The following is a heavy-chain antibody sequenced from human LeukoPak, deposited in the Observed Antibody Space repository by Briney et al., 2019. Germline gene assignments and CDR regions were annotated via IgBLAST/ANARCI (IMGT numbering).Heavy chain of an antibody. D-gene: IGHD1-26*01. J-gene: IGHJ4*02. CDR2: ISNDGSNK. CDR3: AKGSGNYEYFDH. V-gene: IGHV3-30*18. CDR1: GFSFSTYG. Sequence: GGSLRLSCAASGFSFSTYGMYWVRQSPGKGLEWVAAISNDGSNKNYADSVEGRFTISRDNSKNTLFLQVNSLRVEDTAVYYCAKGSGNYEYFDHWGQGTLVTVSS.